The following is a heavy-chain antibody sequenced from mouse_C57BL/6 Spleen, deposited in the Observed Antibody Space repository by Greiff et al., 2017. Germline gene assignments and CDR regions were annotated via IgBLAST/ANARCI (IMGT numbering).Heavy chain of an antibody. J-gene: IGHJ4*01. CDR2: DGPGSGST. CDR1: GYTFTDYY. Sequence: VQLQQSGAELVKPGASVKISCKASGYTFTDYYINWVKQRPGQGLVWIGKDGPGSGSTYYNEKFKGKATLTADKSSSTAYMQLRSLTTEDSAIYFCARGDYSNDVGAMDYGGQGTSVTVSS. CDR3: ARGDYSNDVGAMDY. V-gene: IGHV1-77*01. D-gene: IGHD2-12*01.